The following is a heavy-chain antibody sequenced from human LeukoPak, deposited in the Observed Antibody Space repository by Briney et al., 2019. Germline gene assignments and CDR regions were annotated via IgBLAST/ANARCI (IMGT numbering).Heavy chain of an antibody. V-gene: IGHV3-23*01. D-gene: IGHD6-19*01. CDR2: ISGSGTDT. Sequence: GGSLRFSCAASGFTFTNYGMTWVRQAPGKGLEWVSSISGSGTDTYYADSVRGRFTISRDNSKRTLYVQMVSLRAEDTAIYYCAGSSGWWAHDYWGQGTLVTVSS. CDR1: GFTFTNYG. J-gene: IGHJ4*02. CDR3: AGSSGWWAHDY.